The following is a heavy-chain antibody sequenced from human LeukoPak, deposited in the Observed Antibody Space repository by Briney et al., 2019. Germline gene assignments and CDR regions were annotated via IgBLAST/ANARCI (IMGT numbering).Heavy chain of an antibody. CDR2: IYYSGST. CDR1: GGSVSSSYY. J-gene: IGHJ3*02. CDR3: ARDCGGDCDAFDI. Sequence: PSETLSLTCTVSGGSVSSSYYWSWIRQPPGKGLEWIGYIYYSGSTNYNPSLKSRVTISVDTSKNQFSLKLSSVTAADTAVYYCARDCGGDCDAFDIWGQGTMVTVSS. D-gene: IGHD2-21*02. V-gene: IGHV4-30-4*01.